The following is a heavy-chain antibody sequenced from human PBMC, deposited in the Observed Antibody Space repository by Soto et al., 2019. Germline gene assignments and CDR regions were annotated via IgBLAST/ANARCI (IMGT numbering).Heavy chain of an antibody. J-gene: IGHJ4*02. CDR2: INHSGST. CDR1: GGSFSGYY. Sequence: SETLSLTCAVYGGSFSGYYWSWIRQPPGKGLEWIGEINHSGSTNYNPSLKSRVTISVDTSKNQFSLKLSSVTAADTAVYYCARGRVFWSGYYGYYWGQGTLVTVSS. V-gene: IGHV4-34*01. CDR3: ARGRVFWSGYYGYY. D-gene: IGHD3-3*01.